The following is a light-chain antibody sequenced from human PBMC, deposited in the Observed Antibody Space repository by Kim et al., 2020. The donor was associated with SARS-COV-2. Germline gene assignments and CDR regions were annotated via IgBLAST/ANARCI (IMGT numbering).Light chain of an antibody. CDR1: NIGHKY. CDR3: QVWDSSTEV. Sequence: SYELTRPLSVSVALGQTAKITCGGNNIGHKYVHWYQQKPGQAPVLVMYKDSSRPSGIPERFSGSNSGNTATLTISRAQAGDEAEYYCQVWDSSTEVFGRGTKVTVL. J-gene: IGLJ3*02. CDR2: KDS. V-gene: IGLV3-9*01.